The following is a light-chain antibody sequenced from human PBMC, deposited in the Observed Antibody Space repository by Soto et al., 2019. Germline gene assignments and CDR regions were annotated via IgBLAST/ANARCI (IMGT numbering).Light chain of an antibody. Sequence: DIVMTLSPGTLSVSTGERATLFCRASQSVRSSLAWYQQKPGQAPRLFIYDASNRATGIPARFSGSGSGTDFTLTISSLEPEDFAVYYCQQRSNWLITFGQGTRLEI. V-gene: IGKV3-11*01. J-gene: IGKJ5*01. CDR1: QSVRSS. CDR3: QQRSNWLIT. CDR2: DAS.